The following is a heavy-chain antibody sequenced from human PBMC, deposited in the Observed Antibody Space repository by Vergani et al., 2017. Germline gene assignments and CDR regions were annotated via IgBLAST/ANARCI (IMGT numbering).Heavy chain of an antibody. J-gene: IGHJ4*02. D-gene: IGHD6-13*01. CDR1: GFTFSTYS. CDR2: ISSSSSYI. CDR3: ARDGRAAGTPFFDY. V-gene: IGHV3-21*01. Sequence: EVQLVESGGGLVKPGGSLRLPCPASGFTFSTYSMNWVRQAPRKGLEWVSSISSSSSYIYYADSVKGRFTISRDNAKNSLYLQMNSLRAEDTAVYYCARDGRAAGTPFFDYWGQGTLVTVSS.